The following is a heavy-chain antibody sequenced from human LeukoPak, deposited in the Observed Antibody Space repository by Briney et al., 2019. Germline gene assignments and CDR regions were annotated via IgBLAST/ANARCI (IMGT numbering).Heavy chain of an antibody. Sequence: GGSLRLSCAASGFTFSSYSMNWVRQAPGKGLEWVSSISSSSSYIYYADSVKGRFTISRDNAKNSLFLQMNSLRADDTAVYYCASAAGSGYYTTLDYWGRGTLVTVYS. CDR1: GFTFSSYS. CDR2: ISSSSSYI. V-gene: IGHV3-21*01. CDR3: ASAAGSGYYTTLDY. D-gene: IGHD3-3*01. J-gene: IGHJ4*02.